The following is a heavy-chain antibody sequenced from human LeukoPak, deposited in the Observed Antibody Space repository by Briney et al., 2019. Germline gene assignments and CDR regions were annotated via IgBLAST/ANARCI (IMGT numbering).Heavy chain of an antibody. CDR2: ISGNGGRT. D-gene: IGHD3-10*01. J-gene: IGHJ4*02. Sequence: PGGSLRLSCAASGFTFNNYAMSWVRQAPGKGLEWAAAISGNGGRTYYTDSVKGRFTISRDNPKNTLYLLMNSLSAEDTALYYCAKKQTSSGYFDYWGQGTLVTVSS. CDR1: GFTFNNYA. V-gene: IGHV3-23*01. CDR3: AKKQTSSGYFDY.